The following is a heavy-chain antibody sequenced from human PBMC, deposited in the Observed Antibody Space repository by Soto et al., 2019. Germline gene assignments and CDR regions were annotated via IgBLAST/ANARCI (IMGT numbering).Heavy chain of an antibody. D-gene: IGHD2-21*01. CDR2: IIPIKGKA. Sequence: QVQLVQSGAELKKPGSSEKVSCEASGGSLTSYSFTWVRQAPGQGHEWMGRIIPIKGKANYALKFQDRVTINADRSTSTVDIELTILRPDDTAVYYCAKSLLFVDHGDMDVWGKGTTGTVS. V-gene: IGHV1-69*02. CDR3: AKSLLFVDHGDMDV. J-gene: IGHJ6*03. CDR1: GGSLTSYS.